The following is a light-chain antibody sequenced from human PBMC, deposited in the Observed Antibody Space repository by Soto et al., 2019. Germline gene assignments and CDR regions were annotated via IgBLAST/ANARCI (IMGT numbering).Light chain of an antibody. CDR2: GNS. Sequence: QSVLTQPPTVSGAPGQRVTISCTGSSSNIGAGYDVPWYQQLPGTAPKLLIYGNSNRPSGVPDRCSGSKSGTSASLAITGLKADDEADYYCQSYDSSLSVLFGGGTKLTVL. V-gene: IGLV1-40*01. CDR3: QSYDSSLSVL. CDR1: SSNIGAGYD. J-gene: IGLJ2*01.